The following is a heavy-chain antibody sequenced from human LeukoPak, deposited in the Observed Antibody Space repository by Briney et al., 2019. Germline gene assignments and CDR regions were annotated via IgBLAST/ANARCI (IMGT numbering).Heavy chain of an antibody. D-gene: IGHD4-17*01. CDR2: INHSGST. J-gene: IGHJ4*02. Sequence: SETLSLTCAVYGGSFSGYYWSWIRQPPGKGLGWIGEINHSGSTNYNPSLKSRVTISVDTSKNQFSLKLSSVTAADTAVYYCARAGVTTVDYWGQGTLVTVSS. CDR1: GGSFSGYY. CDR3: ARAGVTTVDY. V-gene: IGHV4-34*01.